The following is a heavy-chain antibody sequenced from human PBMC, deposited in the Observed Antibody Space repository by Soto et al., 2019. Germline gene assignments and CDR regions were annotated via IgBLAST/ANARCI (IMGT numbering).Heavy chain of an antibody. CDR3: ATLPPRIVVVKTELPT. Sequence: SETLSLTCTVSGGSINSGDYSWTWIRQPPGKGLEWIGYIYHTGTTYYNMSLKSRVTISVDRSKNQFSLKLSSVTAADTAVYYCATLPPRIVVVKTELPTWGQGILVTVSS. CDR2: IYHTGTT. D-gene: IGHD2-15*01. CDR1: GGSINSGDYS. V-gene: IGHV4-30-2*01. J-gene: IGHJ5*02.